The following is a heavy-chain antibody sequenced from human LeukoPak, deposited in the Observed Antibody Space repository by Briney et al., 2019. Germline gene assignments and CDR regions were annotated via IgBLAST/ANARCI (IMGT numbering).Heavy chain of an antibody. CDR2: ISSSSSYI. CDR1: GFTFSSYS. Sequence: GGSLRLSCAASGFTFSSYSMNWVRQAPGKGLEWVSSISSSSSYIYYADSVKGRFTISRDNAKNSLYLQMNSLRAEDTAVYYCARDLGYGDSLNAFDIWGQGTTVTVSS. D-gene: IGHD4-17*01. J-gene: IGHJ3*02. V-gene: IGHV3-21*01. CDR3: ARDLGYGDSLNAFDI.